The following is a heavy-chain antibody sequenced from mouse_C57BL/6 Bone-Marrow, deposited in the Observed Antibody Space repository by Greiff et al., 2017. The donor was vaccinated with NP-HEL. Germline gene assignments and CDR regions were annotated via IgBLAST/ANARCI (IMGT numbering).Heavy chain of an antibody. V-gene: IGHV8-8*01. CDR3: ARIDDYYGSSYWYFDV. J-gene: IGHJ1*03. Sequence: QVTLKVCGPGILQPSQTLSLTCSFSGFSLSTFGMGVGWIRQPSGKGLEWLAHIWWDDDKYYNPALKSRLTISKDTSKNQVFLKIANVDTADTATYYCARIDDYYGSSYWYFDVWGTGTTVTVSS. D-gene: IGHD1-1*01. CDR2: IWWDDDK. CDR1: GFSLSTFGMG.